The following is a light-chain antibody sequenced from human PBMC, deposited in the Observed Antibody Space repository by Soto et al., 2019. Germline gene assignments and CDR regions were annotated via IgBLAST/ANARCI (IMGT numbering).Light chain of an antibody. J-gene: IGKJ4*01. CDR2: DAS. CDR1: QSVSTV. V-gene: IGKV3-11*01. CDR3: QQRFNWPLT. Sequence: EIVLTQSPATLSLSPGVRAIFSCRGSQSVSTVFAWYQQKPGQAPRLLIYDASKRATGIPARFSGSGSGTDFTLTISSQEPEDCAVYYCQQRFNWPLTFGGGTTVQL.